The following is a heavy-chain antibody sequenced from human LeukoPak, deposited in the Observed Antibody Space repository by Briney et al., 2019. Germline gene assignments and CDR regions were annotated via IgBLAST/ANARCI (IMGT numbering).Heavy chain of an antibody. CDR3: AKDKPRRYSSSLAGGDYYYGMDV. D-gene: IGHD6-13*01. CDR2: FSGSGVST. Sequence: QARRSLRLSCAASGFTFSSYAMSWVRQAPGKRLEWVSAFSGSGVSTYYADSVKGRFTISRDNSKNTLYLQMNSLRAEDTAVYYCAKDKPRRYSSSLAGGDYYYGMDVWGQGTTVTVSS. V-gene: IGHV3-23*01. CDR1: GFTFSSYA. J-gene: IGHJ6*02.